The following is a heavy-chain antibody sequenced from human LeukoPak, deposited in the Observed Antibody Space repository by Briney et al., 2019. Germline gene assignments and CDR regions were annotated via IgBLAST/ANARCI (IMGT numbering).Heavy chain of an antibody. CDR2: IYYSGST. D-gene: IGHD1-1*01. V-gene: IGHV4-31*11. J-gene: IGHJ2*01. CDR1: GGSISSGGYY. Sequence: SETLSLTCAVSGGSISSGGYYWSWIRQHPGKGLEWIGYIYYSGSTYYNPSLKSRVTISVDTSKNQFSLKLSSVTAADTAVYYCARVSTLDRSDWYFDLWGRGTLVTVSS. CDR3: ARVSTLDRSDWYFDL.